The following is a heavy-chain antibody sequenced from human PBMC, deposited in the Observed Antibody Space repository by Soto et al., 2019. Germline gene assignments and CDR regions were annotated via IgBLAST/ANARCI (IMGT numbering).Heavy chain of an antibody. J-gene: IGHJ5*02. CDR3: AREAMYYDFWSGPPFDP. Sequence: ASVKVSCKASGYTFTSYYMHWVRQAPGQGLEWMGIINPSGGSTSYAQKFQGRVTMTRDTSTSTVYMELISLRSEDTAVYYCAREAMYYDFWSGPPFDPWGQGTLVTVSS. D-gene: IGHD3-3*01. V-gene: IGHV1-46*01. CDR2: INPSGGST. CDR1: GYTFTSYY.